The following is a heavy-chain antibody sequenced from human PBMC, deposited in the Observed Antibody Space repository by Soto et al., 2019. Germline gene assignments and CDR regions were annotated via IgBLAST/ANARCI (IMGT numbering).Heavy chain of an antibody. CDR3: ARAVSPYFGTWFDP. J-gene: IGHJ5*02. CDR1: GGSITSGNSYS. V-gene: IGHV4-30-2*01. CDR2: ISQTGAT. Sequence: QLQLQESGPGLVKPSETLSLTCAVSGGSITSGNSYSWAWIRQPPGRGLEWIGSISQTGATSYNPSLKSRGSGSLDKSKNQFSLRLSSVTASDMAVYYCARAVSPYFGTWFDPWGQGTLVTVSS. D-gene: IGHD3-10*01.